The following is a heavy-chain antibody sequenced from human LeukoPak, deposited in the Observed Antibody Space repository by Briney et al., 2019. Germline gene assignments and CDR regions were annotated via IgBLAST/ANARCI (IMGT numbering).Heavy chain of an antibody. CDR2: IFYSGST. CDR1: GGSISSYYY. V-gene: IGHV4-59*04. D-gene: IGHD3-10*01. Sequence: SETLSLTCTVSGGSISSYYYWSWIRQPPGKGLEWIGNIFYSGSTYYSPSLKSRVTISVDTSKNQFSLKLSAVTAADTAVYYCASVRRGFGESSKYYSYYYMDVWGNGTTVTISS. J-gene: IGHJ6*03. CDR3: ASVRRGFGESSKYYSYYYMDV.